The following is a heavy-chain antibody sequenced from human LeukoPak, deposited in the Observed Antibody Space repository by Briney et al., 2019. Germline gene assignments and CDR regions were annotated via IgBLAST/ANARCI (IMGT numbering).Heavy chain of an antibody. J-gene: IGHJ5*02. V-gene: IGHV1-8*03. Sequence: ASVKVSCKASGYTFNNYAMNWVRQAPGQGPEWMGWMNPNSGNTGCAQKFQGRVTITRNTSISTAYMELSSLRSEDTAVYYCARGPLRGVRQKNWFDPWGQGTLVTVSS. CDR3: ARGPLRGVRQKNWFDP. CDR2: MNPNSGNT. CDR1: GYTFNNYA. D-gene: IGHD3-10*01.